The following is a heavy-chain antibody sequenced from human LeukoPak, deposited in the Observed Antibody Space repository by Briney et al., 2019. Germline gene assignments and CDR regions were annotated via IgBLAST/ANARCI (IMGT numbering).Heavy chain of an antibody. Sequence: KASETLSLTCTVSGGSISSYYWSWIRQPPGKGLEWIGYIYYSGSTNYNPSLKSRVTISVDTSKNQFSLKLSSVTAADTAVYYCARVGSSWYFNWFDPWGQGTLVTVSS. J-gene: IGHJ5*02. V-gene: IGHV4-59*01. CDR3: ARVGSSWYFNWFDP. CDR2: IYYSGST. CDR1: GGSISSYY. D-gene: IGHD6-13*01.